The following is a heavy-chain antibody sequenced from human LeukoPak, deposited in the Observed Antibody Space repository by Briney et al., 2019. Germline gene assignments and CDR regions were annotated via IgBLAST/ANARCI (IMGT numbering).Heavy chain of an antibody. CDR2: IKQDGSEK. J-gene: IGHJ4*02. Sequence: GGSLRLSCAASGFPFSGSWMDWVRQAPGKRMEWVANIKQDGSEKHYADSVKGRFTISRDNAKNSLFLHMSGLRAEDTAVYYCSRSLDYWGQGALVTVSS. CDR3: SRSLDY. CDR1: GFPFSGSW. V-gene: IGHV3-7*01.